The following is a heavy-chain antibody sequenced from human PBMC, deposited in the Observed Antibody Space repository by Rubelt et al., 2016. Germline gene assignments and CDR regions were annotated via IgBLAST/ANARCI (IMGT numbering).Heavy chain of an antibody. D-gene: IGHD2-15*01. CDR1: GFTFSSYS. Sequence: VQLVESGGGLVQPGGSLRLSCAASGFTFSSYSMNWVRQAPGKGLEWIGEINHSGSVYYNPSLKSRVTISVDTSKNQFSLRLGALTAADTALYYCARVRCSGGKCYPYSYFAMDVWGQGTTVTVSS. J-gene: IGHJ6*02. CDR3: ARVRCSGGKCYPYSYFAMDV. V-gene: IGHV4-34*01. CDR2: INHSGSV.